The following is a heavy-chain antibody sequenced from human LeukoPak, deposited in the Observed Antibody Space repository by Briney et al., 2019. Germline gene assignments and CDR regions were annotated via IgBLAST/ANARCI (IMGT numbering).Heavy chain of an antibody. D-gene: IGHD2-8*01. CDR2: ISSSSSYI. Sequence: PGGSLRLSCAASGFTFSSYSMNWVRQAPGKGLEWVSSISSSSSYIYYADSVKGRFTISRDNSKNTLYLQMNSLRAEDTAVYYCAKGGCTNGVCYNDYWGQGTLVTVSS. V-gene: IGHV3-21*01. CDR1: GFTFSSYS. J-gene: IGHJ4*02. CDR3: AKGGCTNGVCYNDY.